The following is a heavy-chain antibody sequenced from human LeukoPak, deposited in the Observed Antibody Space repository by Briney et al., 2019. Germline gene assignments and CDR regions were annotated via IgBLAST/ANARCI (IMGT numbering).Heavy chain of an antibody. J-gene: IGHJ4*02. CDR1: GFTFSSYS. CDR3: ARTYYYDSSGYTDDY. Sequence: GGSLRLSCAASGFTFSSYSMNWVRQAPRKGLEWVSYISSSSSTIYYADSVKGRFTISRDNAKNSLYLQMNSLRAEDTAVYYCARTYYYDSSGYTDDYWGQGTLVTVSS. CDR2: ISSSSSTI. V-gene: IGHV3-48*04. D-gene: IGHD3-22*01.